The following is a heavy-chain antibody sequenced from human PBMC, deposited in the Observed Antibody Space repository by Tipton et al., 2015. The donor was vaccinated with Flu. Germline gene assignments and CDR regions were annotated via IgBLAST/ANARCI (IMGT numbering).Heavy chain of an antibody. V-gene: IGHV3-13*01. Sequence: SLRLSCAASGFTFASYDMHWVRQASGKGLEWVSAISSAGDTYYLDSVKGRFTISRENDKNSLYLQMNSLGVGDTAVYFCARGPLPDSNWYNGMDVWGQGTTVTVSS. CDR2: ISSAGDT. D-gene: IGHD6-13*01. CDR3: ARGPLPDSNWYNGMDV. CDR1: GFTFASYD. J-gene: IGHJ6*02.